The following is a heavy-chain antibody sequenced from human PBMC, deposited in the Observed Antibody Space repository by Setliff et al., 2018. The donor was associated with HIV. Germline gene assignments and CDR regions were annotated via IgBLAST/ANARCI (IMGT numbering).Heavy chain of an antibody. Sequence: PSETLSLTCTVSGGSISGYYWSWIRQPPGKGLEWIGHIYTSGSTNYNPSLKSRVTISVDTSKNQFSLKLSSVTAADTAVYYCARPRYTYGTPPAFDIWGRGTVVTVSS. CDR1: GGSISGYY. CDR2: IYTSGST. D-gene: IGHD5-18*01. V-gene: IGHV4-4*08. CDR3: ARPRYTYGTPPAFDI. J-gene: IGHJ3*02.